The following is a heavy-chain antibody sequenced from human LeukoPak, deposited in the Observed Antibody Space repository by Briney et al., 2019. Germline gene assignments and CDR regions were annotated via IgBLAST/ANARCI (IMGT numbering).Heavy chain of an antibody. V-gene: IGHV3-30*04. CDR2: ISYDGSNK. D-gene: IGHD6-6*01. CDR1: GFTFSSYA. Sequence: GGSLRLSCAASGFTFSSYAMPWVRQAPGKGLEWVAVISYDGSNKYYADSVKGRFTISRDNSKNTLYLQMNSLRAEDTAVYYCARGAKSIAARPFDYWGQGTLVTVSS. CDR3: ARGAKSIAARPFDY. J-gene: IGHJ4*02.